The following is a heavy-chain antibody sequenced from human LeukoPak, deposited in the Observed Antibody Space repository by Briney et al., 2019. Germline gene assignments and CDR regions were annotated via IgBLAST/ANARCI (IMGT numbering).Heavy chain of an antibody. J-gene: IGHJ3*02. V-gene: IGHV3-21*01. CDR3: ARDLGSIATAGTETFDI. CDR2: ISSGSSYI. D-gene: IGHD6-13*01. Sequence: GGSLRLSCAASGFTFSGYSINWVRQAPGKGPEWVSSISSGSSYISYADSVKGRFTISRDNAKKSLYLQMNSLRAEDTAVYYCARDLGSIATAGTETFDIWGQGTMVTVSS. CDR1: GFTFSGYS.